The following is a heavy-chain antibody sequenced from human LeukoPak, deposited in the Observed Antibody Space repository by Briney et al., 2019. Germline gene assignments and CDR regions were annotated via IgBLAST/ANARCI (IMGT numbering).Heavy chain of an antibody. Sequence: QAGGSLRLSCAASGFTFNTYWMTWVRQAPGKGLEWVANIKEDGSQKYYVDSVKGRFTISRDNAKNSLFLQMNSLRVGDTAVYYCARGVPTGIDYFDYWGQGLLVTVSS. J-gene: IGHJ4*02. D-gene: IGHD1-1*01. CDR1: GFTFNTYW. V-gene: IGHV3-7*01. CDR3: ARGVPTGIDYFDY. CDR2: IKEDGSQK.